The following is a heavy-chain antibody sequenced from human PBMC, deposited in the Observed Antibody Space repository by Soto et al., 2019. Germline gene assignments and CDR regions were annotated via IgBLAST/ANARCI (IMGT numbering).Heavy chain of an antibody. CDR3: ARAVTMVRGVTQTGDAFDI. V-gene: IGHV1-8*02. J-gene: IGHJ3*02. CDR2: MNPNSGNT. Sequence: ASVKVSCTASGYTFTSYGISWVRQATGQGLEWMGWMNPNSGNTGYAQKFQGRVTMTRNTSISTAYMELSSLRSEDTAVYYCARAVTMVRGVTQTGDAFDIWGQGTMVTVSS. CDR1: GYTFTSYG. D-gene: IGHD3-10*01.